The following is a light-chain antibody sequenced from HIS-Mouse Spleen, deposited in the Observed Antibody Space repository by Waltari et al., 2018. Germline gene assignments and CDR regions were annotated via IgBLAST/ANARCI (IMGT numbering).Light chain of an antibody. V-gene: IGLV1-44*01. CDR1: SSNIGSNT. Sequence: QSVLTQPPSASGTPGQRVTISCSGSSSNIGSNTVHWYQQPPGTAPKLLIYSNNQRPSGVPDRFSGSKSGTSASLAISWLQSEDEADYYCAAWDDSLNSVVFGGGTKLTVL. CDR3: AAWDDSLNSVV. J-gene: IGLJ2*01. CDR2: SNN.